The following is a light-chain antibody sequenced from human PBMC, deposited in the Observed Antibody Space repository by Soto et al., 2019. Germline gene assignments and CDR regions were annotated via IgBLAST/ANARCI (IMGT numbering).Light chain of an antibody. J-gene: IGKJ5*01. CDR2: DAS. CDR1: QSVSSY. Sequence: EIVLTQSPATLSLSPGERATLSCRASQSVSSYLAWYQQKPGQAPRLLIYDASNRATGIPARFSGSGSGTDFTPAISSLEPEDFAVSYCQQRSNWPPVTFGQGTRLEIK. V-gene: IGKV3-11*01. CDR3: QQRSNWPPVT.